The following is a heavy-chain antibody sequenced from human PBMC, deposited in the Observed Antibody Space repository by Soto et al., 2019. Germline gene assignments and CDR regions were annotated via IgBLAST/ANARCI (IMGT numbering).Heavy chain of an antibody. CDR2: ISYGGTT. V-gene: IGHV4-39*01. CDR1: GGSIRSSSYY. Sequence: SETLSLTCTVSGGSIRSSSYYWGWVRQPPGKGLEWIGTISYGGTTYYHPSLKSRVTISVDTSKNQFSLKLSSVPAADTAVYYCARLAFNSGWYYFDYWGLGTLVT. J-gene: IGHJ4*02. CDR3: ARLAFNSGWYYFDY. D-gene: IGHD6-19*01.